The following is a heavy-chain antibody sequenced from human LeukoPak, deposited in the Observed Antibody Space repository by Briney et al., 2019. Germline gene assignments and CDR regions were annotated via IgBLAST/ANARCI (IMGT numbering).Heavy chain of an antibody. CDR1: GYTFTGYY. CDR2: INPNSGGT. J-gene: IGHJ4*02. V-gene: IGHV1-2*02. D-gene: IGHD6-13*01. CDR3: ARDPSIAAAGTD. Sequence: ASVKVSCKASGYTFTGYYMHWVRQAPGQGLEWMGWINPNSGGTNYAQKFQGRVTMTRDTCISTAYMELSRLRSDDTAVYYCARDPSIAAAGTDWGQGTLVTVSS.